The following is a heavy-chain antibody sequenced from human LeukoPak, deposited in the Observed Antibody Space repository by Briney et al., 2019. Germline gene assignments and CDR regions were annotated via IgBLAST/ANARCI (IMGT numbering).Heavy chain of an antibody. CDR3: ARDLYGPAAYYYYYMDV. V-gene: IGHV1-69*06. Sequence: GASVKVSCKASGGTFSSYAISWVRQAPGQGLEWMGGIIPIFGTANYAQKFQGRVTITADKSTSTAYMELSSLRSEDTAVYYCARDLYGPAAYYYYYMDVWGKGTTVTVSS. J-gene: IGHJ6*03. CDR2: IIPIFGTA. D-gene: IGHD2-2*01. CDR1: GGTFSSYA.